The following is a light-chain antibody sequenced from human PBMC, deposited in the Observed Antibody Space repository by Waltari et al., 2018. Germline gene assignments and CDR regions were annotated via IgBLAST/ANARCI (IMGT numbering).Light chain of an antibody. CDR1: QGVTRA. CDR3: QPYVRLPAP. CDR2: GAW. Sequence: EIVLTQSPGTLSLSPGERTILSCRASQGVTRALAWYQQKPGQAPRLLIYGAWNRATGIPDLFSGSGSATDFSLTISRLDPEDVAVYFCQPYVRLPAPFGQGTKVEIK. J-gene: IGKJ1*01. V-gene: IGKV3-20*01.